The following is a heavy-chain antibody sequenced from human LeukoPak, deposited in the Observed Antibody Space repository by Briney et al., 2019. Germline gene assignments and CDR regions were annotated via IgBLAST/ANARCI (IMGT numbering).Heavy chain of an antibody. V-gene: IGHV3-53*01. CDR3: ARESDYVWGSYRSYYFDY. D-gene: IGHD3-16*02. CDR2: IYSGGST. CDR1: GFTVSRNY. Sequence: GGSLRLSCAASGFTVSRNYMSWVRQAPGEGLEWVSVIYSGGSTSYADSVKGRFTISRDNSKNTLYLQMNSLRAEDTAVYYCARESDYVWGSYRSYYFDYWGQGTLVTVSS. J-gene: IGHJ4*02.